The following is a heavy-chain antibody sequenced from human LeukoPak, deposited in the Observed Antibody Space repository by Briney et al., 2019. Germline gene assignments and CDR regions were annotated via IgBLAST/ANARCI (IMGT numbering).Heavy chain of an antibody. CDR3: ARYRRNVVVVAATRRGNWFDP. D-gene: IGHD2-15*01. CDR1: GFTFSSYE. Sequence: GSLRLSCAASGFTFSSYEMNWVRQPPGKGLEWIGEINHSGSTNYNPSLKSRVTISVDTSKNQFSLKLSSVTAADTAVYYCARYRRNVVVVAATRRGNWFDPWGQGTLVTVSS. J-gene: IGHJ5*01. CDR2: INHSGST. V-gene: IGHV4-34*01.